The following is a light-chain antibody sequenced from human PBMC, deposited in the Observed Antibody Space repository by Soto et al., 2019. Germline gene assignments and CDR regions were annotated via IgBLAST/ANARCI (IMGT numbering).Light chain of an antibody. V-gene: IGKV1-5*03. CDR1: QSITRF. CDR2: ETS. J-gene: IGKJ1*01. CDR3: QQYSTFWT. Sequence: DIQMAQSPSSLSASVGDRVTITCRASQSITRFLNWYQQRPGKAPKLLIYETSILHSGVPSRFSGSGSGTDFTLTISSLQPDDIATYYCQQYSTFWTFGQGTKVDIK.